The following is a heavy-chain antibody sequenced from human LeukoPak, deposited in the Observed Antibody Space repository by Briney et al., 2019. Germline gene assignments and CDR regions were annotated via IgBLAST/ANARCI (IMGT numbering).Heavy chain of an antibody. Sequence: PSETLSLTCTVSGDSISSYYWNWIRQPPGKGLEWIGYIYYSGSTNYNPSLKSRVTISVDTSKNQFSLKLSSVTAADTAVYYCRVDTPFFDYWGQGTLVTVSS. D-gene: IGHD5-18*01. V-gene: IGHV4-59*01. J-gene: IGHJ4*02. CDR1: GDSISSYY. CDR2: IYYSGST. CDR3: RVDTPFFDY.